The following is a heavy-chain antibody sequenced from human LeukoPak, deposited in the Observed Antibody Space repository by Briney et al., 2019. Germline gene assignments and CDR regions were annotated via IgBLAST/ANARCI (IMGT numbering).Heavy chain of an antibody. Sequence: GGSLRLSCAASGLTVSSNYMSWVRQAPGKGLGWVSVIYSGGSTYYAESVKGRFTISRDNSKNTLYLQMNSLRAEDTAVYYCARGRGSTSCYYFDYWGQGTLVTVSS. D-gene: IGHD2-2*01. J-gene: IGHJ4*02. CDR2: IYSGGST. V-gene: IGHV3-53*01. CDR1: GLTVSSNY. CDR3: ARGRGSTSCYYFDY.